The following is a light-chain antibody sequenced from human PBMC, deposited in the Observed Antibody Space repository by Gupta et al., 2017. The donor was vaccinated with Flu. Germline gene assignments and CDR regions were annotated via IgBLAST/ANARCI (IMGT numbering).Light chain of an antibody. Sequence: EIVMTQSPATLSLSPGERATLSCRASQSVNSYVAWYQQKPGQAPRLLIQDASNRATGIPARFSGSGSGTDFTLTISSLETEDFAVYDCQQRSTWPPLTFGGGTKVEIK. V-gene: IGKV3-11*01. J-gene: IGKJ4*01. CDR1: QSVNSY. CDR2: DAS. CDR3: QQRSTWPPLT.